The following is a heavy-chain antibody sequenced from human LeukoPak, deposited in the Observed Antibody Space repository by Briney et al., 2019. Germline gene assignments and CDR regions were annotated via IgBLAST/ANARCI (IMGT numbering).Heavy chain of an antibody. D-gene: IGHD5-18*01. V-gene: IGHV1-69*13. CDR2: IIPIFGTA. CDR3: KIGDTDYYFDY. J-gene: IGHJ4*02. Sequence: GASVKVSCKTSGYIFTNNYIHWLRQAPGQGLEWMGGIIPIFGTANYAQKFQGRVTITADESASTAYMELSSLRSEDTAVYYCKIGDTDYYFDYWGQGTLVTVSS. CDR1: GYIFTNNY.